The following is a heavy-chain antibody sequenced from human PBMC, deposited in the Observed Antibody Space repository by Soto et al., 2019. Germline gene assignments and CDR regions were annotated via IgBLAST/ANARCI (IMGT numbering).Heavy chain of an antibody. CDR2: IRSKANSYAT. Sequence: GGSLRLSCAASGFTFSGSAMHWVRQASGKGLEWVGRIRSKANSYATAYAASVKGRFTISRDDSKNTAYLQMNSLKTEDTAVYYWTRPLDFPGGYGMDVWGQGTTVTVSS. CDR3: TRPLDFPGGYGMDV. J-gene: IGHJ6*02. D-gene: IGHD3-9*01. V-gene: IGHV3-73*01. CDR1: GFTFSGSA.